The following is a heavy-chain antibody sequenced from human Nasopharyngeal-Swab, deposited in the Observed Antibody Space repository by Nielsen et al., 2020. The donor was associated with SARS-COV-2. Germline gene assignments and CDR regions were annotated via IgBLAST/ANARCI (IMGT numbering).Heavy chain of an antibody. J-gene: IGHJ4*02. CDR1: GGSVSSGSYY. CDR2: IFYSRST. V-gene: IGHV4-61*01. CDR3: ARTQYCSSTSCSFPVNY. D-gene: IGHD2-2*01. Sequence: SETLSLTCTASGGSVSSGSYYWSWIRQPPGKGLEWIGYIFYSRSTNYNPSLKSRVTISVDTSTNQFSLKLSSVTAADTAVYYCARTQYCSSTSCSFPVNYGGQGALVTVSS.